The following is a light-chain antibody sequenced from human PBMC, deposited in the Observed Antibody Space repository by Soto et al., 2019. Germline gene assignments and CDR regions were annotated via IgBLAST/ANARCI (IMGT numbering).Light chain of an antibody. CDR1: SSDVGGYNY. CDR3: CSYTSSSTPV. CDR2: DVS. V-gene: IGLV2-14*01. Sequence: QSVLTQPASVSGSPGQSITISCTGTSSDVGGYNYVSWYQQYPGKAPKVIIYDVSNRPSGVSNRFSGSKSGNTASLTISGLQAEDEADYYCCSYTSSSTPVLGGGTKLTGL. J-gene: IGLJ3*02.